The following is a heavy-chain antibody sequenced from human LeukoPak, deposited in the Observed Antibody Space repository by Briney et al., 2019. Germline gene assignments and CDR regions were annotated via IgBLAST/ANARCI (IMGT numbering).Heavy chain of an antibody. J-gene: IGHJ4*02. CDR2: IPFDGSNK. CDR1: GFTFSNYA. CDR3: ARDVDTALDY. V-gene: IGHV3-30-3*01. D-gene: IGHD5-18*01. Sequence: GGSLRLSCAASGFTFSNYAIHWVRQAPDKGLEWVTVIPFDGSNKYYADSVKGRFTISRDNSKNTLYLQMNSLRAEDTAVYYCARDVDTALDYWGQGTLVTVSS.